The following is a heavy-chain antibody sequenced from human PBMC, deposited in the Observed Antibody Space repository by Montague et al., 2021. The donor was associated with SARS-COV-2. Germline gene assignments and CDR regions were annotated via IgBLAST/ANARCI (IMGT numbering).Heavy chain of an antibody. J-gene: IGHJ5*02. CDR2: IYYSGST. Sequence: SETLSITCTVSGGSISSYYWSWIRQPPGKGLEWIGYIYYSGSTNYNPSLKSRVTISVDTSKNQFSLKLSSVTAADTAVYYCARGGDMNWFDPWGQGTLVTVSS. CDR3: ARGGDMNWFDP. D-gene: IGHD2-21*01. CDR1: GGSISSYY. V-gene: IGHV4-59*01.